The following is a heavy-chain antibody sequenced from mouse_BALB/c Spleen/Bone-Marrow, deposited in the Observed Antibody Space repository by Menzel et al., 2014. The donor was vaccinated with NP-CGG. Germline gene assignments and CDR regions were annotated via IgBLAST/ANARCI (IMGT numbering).Heavy chain of an antibody. CDR3: ARFGNYVTY. J-gene: IGHJ3*01. CDR2: ISSGSNTI. Sequence: EVQLQQSGGGLVQPGGSRKLSCAASGFAFSSFGMHWVRQAPEKGLEWVAYISSGSNTIYYADTVKGRFTISRDNPKNTLFLQMTSLRSEDTAMYYCARFGNYVTYWGQGTLATVSA. CDR1: GFAFSSFG. D-gene: IGHD2-1*01. V-gene: IGHV5-17*02.